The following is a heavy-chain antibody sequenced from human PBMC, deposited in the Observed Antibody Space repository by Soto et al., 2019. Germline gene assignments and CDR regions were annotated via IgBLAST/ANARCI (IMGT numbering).Heavy chain of an antibody. V-gene: IGHV4-39*01. CDR2: IYFNGNT. CDR3: ARQGSY. J-gene: IGHJ4*02. CDR1: GVSISDTSYY. Sequence: QLQLQESGPGLLKPSETLSLTCTVSGVSISDTSYYWGWIRQPPGKGLEWIGTIYFNGNTFYNPSLKSRLTISVDTSSNQFSLRLTSVTAADTAVYYCARQGSYWGQGTLVAVSS.